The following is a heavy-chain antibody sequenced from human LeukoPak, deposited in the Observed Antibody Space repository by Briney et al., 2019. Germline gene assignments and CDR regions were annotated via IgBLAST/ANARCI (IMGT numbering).Heavy chain of an antibody. Sequence: SETLSLTCTVSGGSISSYYWSWIRQPAGKGLEWIGRIYTSGSTNYNPSLKSRVTMSVDTSKNQFSLELSSVTGADTAVYYCARDGYCSSTSCYTNWFDPWGQGTLVTVSS. V-gene: IGHV4-4*07. CDR3: ARDGYCSSTSCYTNWFDP. CDR2: IYTSGST. CDR1: GGSISSYY. D-gene: IGHD2-2*02. J-gene: IGHJ5*02.